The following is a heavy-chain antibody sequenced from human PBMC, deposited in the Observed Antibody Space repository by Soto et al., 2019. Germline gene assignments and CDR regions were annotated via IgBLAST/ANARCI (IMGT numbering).Heavy chain of an antibody. V-gene: IGHV1-2*04. Sequence: ASGRVSCKASGYTFTGYYMHWVRQAPGQGLEWMGWINPNSGGTNYAQKFQGWVTMTRDTSISTAYMELSRLRSDDTAVYYCAREGVAAHHFDYWGQGTLVTVSS. J-gene: IGHJ4*02. CDR2: INPNSGGT. CDR3: AREGVAAHHFDY. D-gene: IGHD6-6*01. CDR1: GYTFTGYY.